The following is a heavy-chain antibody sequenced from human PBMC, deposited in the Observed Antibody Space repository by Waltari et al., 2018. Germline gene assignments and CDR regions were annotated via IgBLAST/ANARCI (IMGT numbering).Heavy chain of an antibody. J-gene: IGHJ5*02. D-gene: IGHD6-25*01. CDR2: IIPIFGVT. Sequence: QLVQSGAEVKKPGSSVKVPCKASGGTLSNFAIPGGRQAPGQGLEWMGKIIPIFGVTDYAPKFQGRVTITADEHDSTSTAYMELGSLSSEDTAIYYCTRDIPSGYDSYWFDPWGQGTLVTVSS. V-gene: IGHV1-69*18. CDR1: GGTLSNFA. CDR3: TRDIPSGYDSYWFDP.